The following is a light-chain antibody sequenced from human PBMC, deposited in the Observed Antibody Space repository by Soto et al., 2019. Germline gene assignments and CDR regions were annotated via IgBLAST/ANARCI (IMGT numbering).Light chain of an antibody. CDR3: KQNKPGEA. V-gene: IGKV2-28*01. CDR1: QSLLHANGYHY. CDR2: LVS. J-gene: IGKJ1*01. Sequence: DIVMTQSPLSLAVTPGEPASISCRSSQSLLHANGYHYLDWYLQKPGQSPHLMIYLVSSRAYGVHNRCSGSAAAKDSTPKISRVEADDVGDYYCKQNKPGEAFGQGTRVEIK.